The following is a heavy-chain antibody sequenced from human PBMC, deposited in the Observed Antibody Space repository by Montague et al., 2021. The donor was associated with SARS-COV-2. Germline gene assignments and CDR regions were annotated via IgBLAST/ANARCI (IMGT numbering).Heavy chain of an antibody. V-gene: IGHV4-59*02. CDR3: ATGLAWGRPYFDY. Sequence: SETLSLTCSVSGGSVTTYHWSWIRKPPGEGLEWIGYINDSGSTTYDPSLKSRVSISLDTSKNKFSLKMTSVTAADTAVYYCATGLAWGRPYFDYWGQGIPVTVSS. J-gene: IGHJ4*02. CDR2: INDSGST. CDR1: GGSVTTYH. D-gene: IGHD1-26*01.